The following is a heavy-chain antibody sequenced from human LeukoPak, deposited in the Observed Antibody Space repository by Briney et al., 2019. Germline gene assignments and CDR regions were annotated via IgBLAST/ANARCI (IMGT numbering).Heavy chain of an antibody. Sequence: GGSLRLSCAASGFTFSNYNFYWVRQAPGKGLEWVSSISSTSSYIYYADSMKGRFTISRDNAKNSLYLQMKSLRAEDTAVYYCARALWSGPVYYGMDVWGQGTTVTVSS. V-gene: IGHV3-21*01. J-gene: IGHJ6*02. D-gene: IGHD3-10*01. CDR1: GFTFSNYN. CDR3: ARALWSGPVYYGMDV. CDR2: ISSTSSYI.